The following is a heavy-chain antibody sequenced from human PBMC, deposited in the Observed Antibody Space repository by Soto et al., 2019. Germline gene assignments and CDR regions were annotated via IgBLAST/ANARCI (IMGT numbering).Heavy chain of an antibody. CDR2: INHSGST. J-gene: IGHJ5*02. D-gene: IGHD3-10*01. V-gene: IGHV4-34*01. Sequence: KASETLSLTCAVYGGSFSGYYWSWIRQPPGKGLEWIGEINHSGSTNYNPSLKSRVTISVDTSKNQFSLKLSSVTAADTAVYYCVTVRGVTGWFDPWGQGTLVTVSS. CDR3: VTVRGVTGWFDP. CDR1: GGSFSGYY.